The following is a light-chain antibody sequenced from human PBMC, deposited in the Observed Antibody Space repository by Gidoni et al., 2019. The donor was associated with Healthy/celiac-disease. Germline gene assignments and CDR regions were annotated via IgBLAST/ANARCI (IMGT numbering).Light chain of an antibody. V-gene: IGKV1-27*01. Sequence: IQMTQSPSSLSASVGDRVTITCRESQCISNYLAWYQQKPGKVPKLLIYAASTLQSGVPSRFSGSGSGTDFTLTISSLQPEDVATYYCQKYSSAPLTFGQGTKVEIK. J-gene: IGKJ1*01. CDR1: QCISNY. CDR3: QKYSSAPLT. CDR2: AAS.